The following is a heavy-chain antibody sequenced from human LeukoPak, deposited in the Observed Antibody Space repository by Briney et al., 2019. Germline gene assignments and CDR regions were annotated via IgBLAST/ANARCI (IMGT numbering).Heavy chain of an antibody. Sequence: ASXXXSXXXAXXWVXXXPXXXXXXXXXIIPILGIANYAQKFQGRVTITADKSTSTAYMELSSLRSEDTAVYYCARDVAAAGTTAFVAYWGQGTLVTVSS. J-gene: IGHJ4*02. CDR3: ARDVAAAGTTAFVAY. V-gene: IGHV1-69*04. CDR2: IIPILGIA. D-gene: IGHD6-13*01. CDR1: XXXSXXXA.